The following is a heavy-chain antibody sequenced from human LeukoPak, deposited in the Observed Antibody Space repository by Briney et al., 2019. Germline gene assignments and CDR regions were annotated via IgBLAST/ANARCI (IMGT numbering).Heavy chain of an antibody. D-gene: IGHD2-2*01. CDR3: ARPAFSSSTSSSLDY. J-gene: IGHJ4*02. Sequence: GASVKVSCKASGYTFIGYGISWVRQAPGQGLEWMGWITPYNGNTNYTQKLQGRVTMTRDTSTSTVYMELSSLRSEDTAVYYCARPAFSSSTSSSLDYWGQGTLVTVSS. CDR1: GYTFIGYG. CDR2: ITPYNGNT. V-gene: IGHV1-18*01.